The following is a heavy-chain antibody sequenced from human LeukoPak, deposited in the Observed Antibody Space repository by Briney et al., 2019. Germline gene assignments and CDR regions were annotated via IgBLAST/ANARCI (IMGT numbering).Heavy chain of an antibody. CDR2: IYYSGST. D-gene: IGHD2-2*01. Sequence: SETLSLTCTVSGGSISSYYWSWIRQPPGKGLEWIGYIYYSGSTNYNPSLKSRVTISVDTSKNQFSLKLSSVTAADTAVYYCARGGVVPAAISRLDYWGQGTLVTVSS. CDR1: GGSISSYY. J-gene: IGHJ4*02. CDR3: ARGGVVPAAISRLDY. V-gene: IGHV4-59*01.